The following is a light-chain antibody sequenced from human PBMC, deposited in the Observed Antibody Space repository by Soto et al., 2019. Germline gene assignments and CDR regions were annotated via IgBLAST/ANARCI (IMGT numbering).Light chain of an antibody. V-gene: IGKV3-15*01. CDR3: HQYNNWPLGT. J-gene: IGKJ1*01. CDR2: GAS. Sequence: ETALTQSPATLSVSPGERATLSCRARQSVSVNLAWYQQKTGQSPRLLIYGASTRATGIPARFSGSGSGTEFTLTFSSRQAEDCAVYYCHQYNNWPLGTFGPGTKVEIK. CDR1: QSVSVN.